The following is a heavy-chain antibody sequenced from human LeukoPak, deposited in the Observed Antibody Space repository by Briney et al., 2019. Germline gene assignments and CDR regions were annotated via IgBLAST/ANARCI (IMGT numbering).Heavy chain of an antibody. CDR2: IYSGGST. D-gene: IGHD3-10*02. CDR3: AREVCLDY. V-gene: IGHV3-53*01. CDR1: GFTVRRNY. J-gene: IGHJ4*02. Sequence: AGGSLRLSCAASGFTVRRNYVRGAPQARGKGLEWVSVIYSGGSTYYADSVKGRFTISRDNSKNTLYLQMNSLRAEDTAVYYCAREVCLDYWGQGTLVTVSS.